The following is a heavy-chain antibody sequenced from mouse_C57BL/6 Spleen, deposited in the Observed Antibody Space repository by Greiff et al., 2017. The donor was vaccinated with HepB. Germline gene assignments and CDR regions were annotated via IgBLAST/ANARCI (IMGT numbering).Heavy chain of an antibody. CDR1: GFNIKDDY. V-gene: IGHV14-4*01. D-gene: IGHD3-2*02. Sequence: EVQVVESGAELVRPGASVKLSCTASGFNIKDDYMHWVKQRPEQGLEWIGWIDPENGDTEYASKFQGKATITADTSSNTAYLQLSSLTSEDTAVYYCTQTAQAPLAYWGQGTLVTVSA. CDR2: IDPENGDT. J-gene: IGHJ3*01. CDR3: TQTAQAPLAY.